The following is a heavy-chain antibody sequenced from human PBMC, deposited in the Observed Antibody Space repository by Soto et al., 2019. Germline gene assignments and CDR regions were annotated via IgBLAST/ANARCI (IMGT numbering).Heavy chain of an antibody. V-gene: IGHV3-30-3*01. J-gene: IGHJ4*02. Sequence: QVQLVESGGGVVQPGRSLRLSCAASGFTFTKYAMHWVRQAPGKGLEWVAVMSYDGSNRSYADSVRGRFTIFRDNFKNTLYLQMNSLRIEDTAVYYCAREDGSSGVIDYWGQGTLVTVSS. CDR2: MSYDGSNR. CDR3: AREDGSSGVIDY. CDR1: GFTFTKYA. D-gene: IGHD3-10*01.